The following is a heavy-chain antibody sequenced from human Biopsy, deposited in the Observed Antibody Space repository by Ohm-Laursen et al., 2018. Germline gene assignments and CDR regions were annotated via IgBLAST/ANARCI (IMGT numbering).Heavy chain of an antibody. CDR2: INHSGST. CDR1: GGSFSGYY. CDR3: ARGRLRAVARFDY. J-gene: IGHJ4*02. V-gene: IGHV4-34*01. Sequence: SETLSLTCAVYGGSFSGYYWSWIRQPPGKGLEWIGEINHSGSTNYNPPLKSRVTISVDTSKNQFSLKLSSLTAADTAVYYCARGRLRAVARFDYWGQGTLVTVSS. D-gene: IGHD6-19*01.